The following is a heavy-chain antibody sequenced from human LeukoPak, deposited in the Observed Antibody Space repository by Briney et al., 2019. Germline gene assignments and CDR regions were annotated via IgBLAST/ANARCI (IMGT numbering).Heavy chain of an antibody. CDR3: ARVGSSGWYDPVEFDY. Sequence: SQTLSLTCAISGDSVSSNSAAWNWIRPSPSRGLEWQGRTYYRSKWYNDYAVSVKSRITINPDTSKNQFSLQLNSVTPEDTAVYYCARVGSSGWYDPVEFDYGGQGTLVTVSS. CDR1: GDSVSSNSAA. D-gene: IGHD6-19*01. CDR2: TYYRSKWYN. J-gene: IGHJ4*02. V-gene: IGHV6-1*01.